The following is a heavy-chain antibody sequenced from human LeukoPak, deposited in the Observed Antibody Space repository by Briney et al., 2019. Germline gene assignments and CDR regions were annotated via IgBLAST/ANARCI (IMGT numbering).Heavy chain of an antibody. D-gene: IGHD2-8*02. CDR2: IGSDGVIK. CDR1: GFTFRNYV. J-gene: IGHJ4*02. Sequence: GGSLRLSCTASGFTFRNYVMNWVRQAPGKGLAWVSLIGSDGVIKYYADSVKGRFTISRDNSKNTLFLQMNGLRAEDTAVYYCAKDTGRFFDSWGQGTLVTVSS. CDR3: AKDTGRFFDS. V-gene: IGHV3-23*01.